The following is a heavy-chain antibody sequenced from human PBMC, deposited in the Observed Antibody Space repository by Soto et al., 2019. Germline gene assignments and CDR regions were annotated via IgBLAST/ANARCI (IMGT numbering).Heavy chain of an antibody. D-gene: IGHD6-13*01. CDR1: VSGGSVSTGVHY. J-gene: IGHJ2*01. CDR3: ARGYYTSWYWFDR. CDR2: IYYSGST. V-gene: IGHV4-61*08. Sequence: QVQLQESGPGLVKPSETLSLTCTVSVSGGSVSTGVHYWSWIRQPPGKGLEWIGYIYYSGSTNYNSSLKSRVTISVDTSKNQFSLKLTSVTAADPPVYYCARGYYTSWYWFDRWGRGTLVTVSS.